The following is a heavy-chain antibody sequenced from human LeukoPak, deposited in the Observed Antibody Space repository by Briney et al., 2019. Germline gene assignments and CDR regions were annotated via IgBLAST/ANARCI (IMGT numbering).Heavy chain of an antibody. CDR2: LDPEDGET. V-gene: IGHV1-24*01. J-gene: IGHJ4*02. D-gene: IGHD3-10*01. Sequence: ASVTVSCKVSGYTLTELSMHWVRQAPGKGLEWMGGLDPEDGETIYAQKFQGRVTMTEDTSTDTAYMELSSLRSEDTAVYYCATGKWFGELLPFDYWGQGTLVTVSS. CDR1: GYTLTELS. CDR3: ATGKWFGELLPFDY.